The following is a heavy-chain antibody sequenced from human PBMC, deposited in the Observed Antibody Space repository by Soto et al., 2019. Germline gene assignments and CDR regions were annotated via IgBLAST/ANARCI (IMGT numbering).Heavy chain of an antibody. J-gene: IGHJ5*02. Sequence: SETLSLTCAVYGGSFSGYYWSWIRQPPGKGLEWIGEINHSGSTNYNPSLKSRVTISVDTSKNQFSLKLSSVTAADTAVYYCAGRLARSLQWLFWFDAWGQGTPVTVSS. V-gene: IGHV4-34*01. D-gene: IGHD3-3*01. CDR1: GGSFSGYY. CDR3: AGRLARSLQWLFWFDA. CDR2: INHSGST.